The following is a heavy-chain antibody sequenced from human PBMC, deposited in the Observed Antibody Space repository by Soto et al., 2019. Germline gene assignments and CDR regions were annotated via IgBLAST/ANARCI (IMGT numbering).Heavy chain of an antibody. J-gene: IGHJ6*02. CDR2: IYYSGST. CDR3: ARDPRIAAARYYYYYGMDV. V-gene: IGHV4-31*03. Sequence: PSETLSLTCTVSGGPISSGGYYWSRIRQHPVKGLEWIGYIYYSGSTYYNPSLKSRVTISVDTSKNQFSLKLSSVTAADTAVYYCARDPRIAAARYYYYYGMDVWGQGTTVT. CDR1: GGPISSGGYY. D-gene: IGHD6-13*01.